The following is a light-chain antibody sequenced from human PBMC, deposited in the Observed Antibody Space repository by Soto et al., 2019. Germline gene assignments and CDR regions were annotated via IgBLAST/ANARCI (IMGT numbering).Light chain of an antibody. CDR3: QQYGSSPLT. V-gene: IGKV3-20*01. J-gene: IGKJ4*01. Sequence: EIVLTQSPGTLSLSPGERATLSCRASQSVSSSYLAWYQQKPGPAPRLLIYGASSRATGIPDRFSGSGSGTDFTLTISRLEPEDFAVYYCQQYGSSPLTFGPGTKVEIK. CDR2: GAS. CDR1: QSVSSSY.